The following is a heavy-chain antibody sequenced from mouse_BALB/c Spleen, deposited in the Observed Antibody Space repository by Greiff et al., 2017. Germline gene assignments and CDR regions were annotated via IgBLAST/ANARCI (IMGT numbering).Heavy chain of an antibody. J-gene: IGHJ3*01. CDR3: AYDEAY. CDR1: GYSITSGYY. CDR2: ISYDGSN. V-gene: IGHV3-6*02. D-gene: IGHD2-14*01. Sequence: EVKVEESGPGLVKPSQSLSLTCSVTGYSITSGYYWNWIRQFPGNKLEWMGYISYDGSNNYNPSLKNRISITRDTSKNQFFLKLNSVTTEDTATYYCAYDEAYWGQGTLVTVSA.